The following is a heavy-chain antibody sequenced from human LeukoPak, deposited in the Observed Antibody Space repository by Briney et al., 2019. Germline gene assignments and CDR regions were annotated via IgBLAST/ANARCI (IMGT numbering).Heavy chain of an antibody. Sequence: PSQTLSLTCTVSGDSISSGGHYWSWIRQHPGKGLEWIGYIYYTATTYYNPSLKSRVTISLDTSKKQFSLKLRSVTAADTAVYYCARTVSGYHPDYWGQGTLVTVSS. CDR2: IYYTATT. CDR3: ARTVSGYHPDY. CDR1: GDSISSGGHY. J-gene: IGHJ4*02. V-gene: IGHV4-31*03. D-gene: IGHD3-9*01.